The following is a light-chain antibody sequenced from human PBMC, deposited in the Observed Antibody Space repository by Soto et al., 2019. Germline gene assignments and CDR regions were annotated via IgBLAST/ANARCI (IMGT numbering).Light chain of an antibody. CDR2: DAS. CDR3: QQTSSTPT. V-gene: IGKV1-39*01. CDR1: QSISAY. J-gene: IGKJ4*01. Sequence: DIQMTQSPSSLSASVGDRVTITCRASQSISAYLNWYQQKPGKAPKLLIYDASNLETGVPSRFSGSGSGTDFTLSISNLQPEDLGTYYCQQTSSTPTFGGGTKVDIK.